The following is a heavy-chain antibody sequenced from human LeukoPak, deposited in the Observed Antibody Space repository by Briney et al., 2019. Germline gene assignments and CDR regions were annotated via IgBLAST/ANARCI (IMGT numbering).Heavy chain of an antibody. J-gene: IGHJ4*02. CDR1: GFTFDDYA. Sequence: GGSLRLSCAVSGFTFDDYAMHWVRQVPGKGLEWVAGISWNSGSIGYADSVKGRFTISRDNAKNSLYPQMNSLRAEDTALYYCAKDHFPYYYDSSGLLDYWGQGTLVTVSS. D-gene: IGHD3-22*01. CDR2: ISWNSGSI. V-gene: IGHV3-9*01. CDR3: AKDHFPYYYDSSGLLDY.